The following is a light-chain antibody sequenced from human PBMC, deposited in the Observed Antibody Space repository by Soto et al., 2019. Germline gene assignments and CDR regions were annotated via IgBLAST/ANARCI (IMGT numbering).Light chain of an antibody. CDR3: QSYDSSLSNWV. CDR2: GNS. V-gene: IGLV1-40*01. J-gene: IGLJ3*02. CDR1: SSNIGAGYD. Sequence: QSVLTQPPSVSGAPGQRVSISCTGSSSNIGAGYDVHWYQQLPGTAPKFLIYGNSNRPSGVPDRFSGSKSSTSASLDITGLQAEDEADYYCQSYDSSLSNWVFGGGTKVTVL.